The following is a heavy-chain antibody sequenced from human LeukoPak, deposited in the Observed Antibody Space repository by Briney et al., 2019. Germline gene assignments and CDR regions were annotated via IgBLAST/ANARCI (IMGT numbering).Heavy chain of an antibody. CDR2: INSDVSSP. D-gene: IGHD5-24*01. J-gene: IGHJ4*02. Sequence: GGSLRLSCAASVFTFSSYLMHWVRHAPGKGLGWVSRINSDVSSPSYADSVKGRFTISRHNAKNTLYLQMNSLRAEDTAVYYCARGAHEEMATPAPFDYWGQGTLVTVSS. V-gene: IGHV3-74*01. CDR3: ARGAHEEMATPAPFDY. CDR1: VFTFSSYL.